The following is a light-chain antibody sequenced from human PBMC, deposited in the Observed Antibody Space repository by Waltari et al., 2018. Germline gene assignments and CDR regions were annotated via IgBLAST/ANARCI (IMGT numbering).Light chain of an antibody. Sequence: DIQMTQSPSSLSASVGDRVTITCRASQSISSYLNWYQQKPRKAPKLLTYAASSLQSGVPSRFSGSGSGTDFTLTISSLQPEDFATYYCQQSYSTPWTFGQGTKVEIK. CDR2: AAS. CDR1: QSISSY. V-gene: IGKV1-39*01. J-gene: IGKJ1*01. CDR3: QQSYSTPWT.